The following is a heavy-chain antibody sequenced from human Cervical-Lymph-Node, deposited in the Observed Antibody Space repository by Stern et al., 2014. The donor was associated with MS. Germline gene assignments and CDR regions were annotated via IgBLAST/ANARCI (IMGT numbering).Heavy chain of an antibody. CDR2: INPNSGGT. Sequence: VQLVQSGAEVKKPGASVKVSCKAYAYTITDYYTHWVRQAPGHGLEWMGWINPNSGGTYSAQKFQGRLTMTRDTSISTAYMELSSLRSDDTAVYYCARGGGYSYSTLDYWGQGTQVTVSS. D-gene: IGHD3-10*01. CDR1: AYTITDYY. CDR3: ARGGGYSYSTLDY. J-gene: IGHJ4*02. V-gene: IGHV1-2*02.